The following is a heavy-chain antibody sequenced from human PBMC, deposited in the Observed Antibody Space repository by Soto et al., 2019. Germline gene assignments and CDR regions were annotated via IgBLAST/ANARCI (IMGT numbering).Heavy chain of an antibody. CDR3: ASGGDSGYDSFMDV. CDR1: GGSISSYY. D-gene: IGHD5-12*01. Sequence: SETLSLTCTVSGGSISSYYWSWIRQPPGKGLEWIGYIYYSGSTNYNPSLKSRVTISLDTSKNQFSLKLSSVTAADTAVYYCASGGDSGYDSFMDVWGQGTTVTVSS. J-gene: IGHJ6*02. V-gene: IGHV4-59*01. CDR2: IYYSGST.